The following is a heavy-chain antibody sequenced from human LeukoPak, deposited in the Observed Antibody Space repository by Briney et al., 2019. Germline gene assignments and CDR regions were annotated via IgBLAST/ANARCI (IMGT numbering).Heavy chain of an antibody. V-gene: IGHV3-21*01. D-gene: IGHD3-10*02. J-gene: IGHJ5*02. CDR3: ARDLFGEVTNWFDP. CDR2: ISSSSSYI. Sequence: GGSLRLSCAASGFTFSSYSMNWVRQAPGKGLEWVSSISSSSSYIYYADSVKGRFTISRDNAKNSLYLQMNSLRAEDTAVYYCARDLFGEVTNWFDPWGQEPWSPSPQ. CDR1: GFTFSSYS.